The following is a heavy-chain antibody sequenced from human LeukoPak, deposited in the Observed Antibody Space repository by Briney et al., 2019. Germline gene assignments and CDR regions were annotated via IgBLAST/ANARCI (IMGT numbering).Heavy chain of an antibody. J-gene: IGHJ4*02. D-gene: IGHD5-12*01. CDR1: GGTFITYA. V-gene: IGHV1-69*13. CDR2: IIPIFATA. Sequence: GASVKVSCKASGGTFITYAITWVRQAPGQGLEWMGGIIPIFATANYAQKFQGRVTITADESTSTAYMELSSLRSEDTAVYYCARGLIWLRSDVYFDYWGQGTLVTVSS. CDR3: ARGLIWLRSDVYFDY.